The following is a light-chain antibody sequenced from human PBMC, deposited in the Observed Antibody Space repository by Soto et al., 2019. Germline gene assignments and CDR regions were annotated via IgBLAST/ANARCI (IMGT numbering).Light chain of an antibody. CDR3: QQRSNWPPAIT. J-gene: IGKJ5*01. V-gene: IGKV3-11*01. CDR1: QSVTTS. Sequence: EVLLTQSPATLSLSPGETATLFCRATQSVTTSLAGYQQKPGQPPRLLIYDASNRATGIPDRFSGSGSGTDFTLTLSSLEPEDFAVYYGQQRSNWPPAITFGQGTRLEIK. CDR2: DAS.